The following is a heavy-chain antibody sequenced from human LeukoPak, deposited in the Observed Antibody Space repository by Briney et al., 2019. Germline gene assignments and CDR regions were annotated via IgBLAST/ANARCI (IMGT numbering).Heavy chain of an antibody. D-gene: IGHD6-13*01. V-gene: IGHV4-34*01. Sequence: PSETLSLTRAVYGGSFSGYYWSWIRQPPGKGLEWIGEINHSGSTNYNPSLKSRVTISVDTSKNQFSLKLSSVTAADTAVYYCARDPIIAAANNWFDPWGQGTLVTVSS. CDR3: ARDPIIAAANNWFDP. CDR2: INHSGST. J-gene: IGHJ5*02. CDR1: GGSFSGYY.